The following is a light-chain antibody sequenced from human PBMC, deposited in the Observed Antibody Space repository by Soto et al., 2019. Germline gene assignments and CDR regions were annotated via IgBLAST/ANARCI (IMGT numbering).Light chain of an antibody. CDR1: QSVSSDY. J-gene: IGKJ4*01. V-gene: IGKV3-20*01. CDR2: RAS. Sequence: EIVLTQSPGTLSLSPGERATLSCRASQSVSSDYLAWYQQKPGQTTKVLIYRASSRATGIPDRFSGSGSGTDFTLTISSLEPEDFAVYYCQQYGSSPLTFGGGTKVDIK. CDR3: QQYGSSPLT.